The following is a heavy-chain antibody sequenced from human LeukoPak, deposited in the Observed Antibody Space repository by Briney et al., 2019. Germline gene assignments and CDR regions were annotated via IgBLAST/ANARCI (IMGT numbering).Heavy chain of an antibody. J-gene: IGHJ4*02. CDR3: ARHYYDFWSGYYTGFDY. V-gene: IGHV4-39*01. CDR1: GGSFSGYY. Sequence: SETLSLTCAVYGGSFSGYYWGWIRQPPGKGLEWIGSIYYSGSTYYNPSLKSRVTISVDTSKNQFSLKLSSVTAADTAVYYCARHYYDFWSGYYTGFDYWGQGTLVTVSS. D-gene: IGHD3-3*01. CDR2: IYYSGST.